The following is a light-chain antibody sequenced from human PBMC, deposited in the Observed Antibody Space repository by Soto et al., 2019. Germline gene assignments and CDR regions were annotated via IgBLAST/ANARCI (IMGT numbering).Light chain of an antibody. CDR2: AAS. CDR3: QQYYSSPWT. V-gene: IGKV1-8*01. Sequence: IRMTQSPSSFSASTGDRVTITCRASQGISSYLAWYQQKPGKAPKLLIYAASTLQSGVPSRFSGSGSGTDFTLTISCLQSEDFATYYCQQYYSSPWTFGQGTKVEIK. CDR1: QGISSY. J-gene: IGKJ1*01.